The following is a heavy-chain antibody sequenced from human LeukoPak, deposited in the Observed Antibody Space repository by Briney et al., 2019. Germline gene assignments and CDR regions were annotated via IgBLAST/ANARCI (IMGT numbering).Heavy chain of an antibody. CDR2: INHSGST. CDR3: ARASVLLSADY. V-gene: IGHV4-4*02. Sequence: GSLRLSCAASGFIVNTNYMSWVRQAPGRGLEWIGEINHSGSTNYNPSLKRRVTISVATSKNQLSLNLSSVTAADTAVYYCARASVLLSADYWGQGTLVTVSS. CDR1: GFIVNTNY. J-gene: IGHJ4*02. D-gene: IGHD3-16*01.